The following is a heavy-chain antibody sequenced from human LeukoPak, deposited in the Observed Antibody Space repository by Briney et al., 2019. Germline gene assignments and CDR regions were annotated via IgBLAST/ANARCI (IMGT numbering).Heavy chain of an antibody. CDR3: AKDSRRHYTSGPNPDSLH. Sequence: GGSLRLSCAGSGFIFNNCAMHWVRQPPGKGLEWVSGISWNSGTIDYADSVRGRFTISRDNAKNSLYLQMDSLRVEDTAFYYCAKDSRRHYTSGPNPDSLHWGQGALVTVSS. CDR1: GFIFNNCA. D-gene: IGHD6-19*01. V-gene: IGHV3-9*01. J-gene: IGHJ4*02. CDR2: ISWNSGTI.